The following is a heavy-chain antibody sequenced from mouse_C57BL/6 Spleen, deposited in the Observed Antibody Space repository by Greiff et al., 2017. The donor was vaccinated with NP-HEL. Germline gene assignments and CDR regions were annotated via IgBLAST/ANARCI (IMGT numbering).Heavy chain of an antibody. D-gene: IGHD1-1*01. V-gene: IGHV1-81*01. J-gene: IGHJ1*03. CDR3: ARNPKLLPHWYFDV. Sequence: VQLQQSGAELARPGASVKLSCKASGYTFTSYGISWVKQRTGQGLEWIGEIYPRSGNTYYNEKFKGKATLTADKSSSTAYMELRSLTSEDSAVYFCARNPKLLPHWYFDVWGTGTTVTVSS. CDR2: IYPRSGNT. CDR1: GYTFTSYG.